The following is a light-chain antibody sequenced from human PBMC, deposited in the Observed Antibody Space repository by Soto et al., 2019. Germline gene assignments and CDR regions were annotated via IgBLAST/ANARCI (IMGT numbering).Light chain of an antibody. CDR2: DNN. CDR3: GTWDSRLSAYV. CDR1: SSNIGDNY. Sequence: QSGLTQPPSVSASPGQKVTISCSGSSSNIGDNYVSWYQQLTGTAPKPRIYDNNKRQAGIPDRFSGSKSGTSATLGITGLQTGDEADYYCGTWDSRLSAYVFGTGSKVIV. J-gene: IGLJ1*01. V-gene: IGLV1-51*01.